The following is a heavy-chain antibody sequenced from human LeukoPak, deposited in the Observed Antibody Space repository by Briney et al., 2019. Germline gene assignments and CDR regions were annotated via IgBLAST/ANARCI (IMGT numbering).Heavy chain of an antibody. CDR3: ARGGDGLLSSWGTSGYFDY. Sequence: SVKVSFKASGYTFTGYYMHWVRQAPGQGLEWMGWINPNSGGTNYAQKFQGWVTMTRDTSISTAYMELSRLRSDDTAVYYCARGGDGLLSSWGTSGYFDYWGQGTLVTVSS. CDR1: GYTFTGYY. V-gene: IGHV1-2*04. J-gene: IGHJ4*02. CDR2: INPNSGGT. D-gene: IGHD6-13*01.